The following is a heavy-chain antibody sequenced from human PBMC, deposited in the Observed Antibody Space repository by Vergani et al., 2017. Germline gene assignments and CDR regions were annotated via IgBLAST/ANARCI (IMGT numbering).Heavy chain of an antibody. V-gene: IGHV3-73*02. Sequence: EELLVQSGGGLVQPGGSLKLSCVASGFTFSGSAIHWVRQSSRPGLEWLGRIRSKANDYATEYSVSVRGRFTISRDDSTYTAYLQMQNLRLDDTAVYYCTSGGLYVGPTQRYSDYWGQGSLVTVSS. CDR1: GFTFSGSA. J-gene: IGHJ4*02. CDR2: IRSKANDYAT. D-gene: IGHD1-26*01. CDR3: TSGGLYVGPTQRYSDY.